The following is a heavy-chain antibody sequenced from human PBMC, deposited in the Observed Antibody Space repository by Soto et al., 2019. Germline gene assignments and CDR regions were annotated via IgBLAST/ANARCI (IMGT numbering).Heavy chain of an antibody. CDR1: GGTFSSYA. Sequence: QVQLVQSGAEVKKPGSSVKVSCKASGGTFSSYAISWVRQAPGQGLEWMGGIIPIFGTANYAQKCQGRVTITADESTSTAYMELSSLRSEDTAVYYCARSRYYDILTGYYPPRYYYYGMDVWGQGTTVTVSS. CDR2: IIPIFGTA. J-gene: IGHJ6*02. D-gene: IGHD3-9*01. V-gene: IGHV1-69*01. CDR3: ARSRYYDILTGYYPPRYYYYGMDV.